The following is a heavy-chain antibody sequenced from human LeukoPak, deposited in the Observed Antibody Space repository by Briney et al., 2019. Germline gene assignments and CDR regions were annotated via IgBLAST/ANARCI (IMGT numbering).Heavy chain of an antibody. CDR3: ARDLAPYYYYYYMDV. Sequence: SVKVSCRASGYTFTSYGISWVRQAPGQGLEWMGGIIPIFGTANYAQKFQGRVTITADKSTSTAYMELSSLRSEDTAVYYCARDLAPYYYYYYMDVWGKGTTVTVSS. CDR1: GYTFTSYG. J-gene: IGHJ6*03. V-gene: IGHV1-69*06. CDR2: IIPIFGTA. D-gene: IGHD3-3*02.